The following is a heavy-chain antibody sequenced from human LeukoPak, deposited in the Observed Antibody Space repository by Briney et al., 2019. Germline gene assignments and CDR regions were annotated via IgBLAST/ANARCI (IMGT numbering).Heavy chain of an antibody. CDR2: IYSSGST. V-gene: IGHV4-39*01. CDR1: GGSISSGSYY. J-gene: IGHJ5*02. D-gene: IGHD6-25*01. CDR3: ARHPVAYGSGWPIWWFDP. Sequence: PSETLSLTCTVSGGSISSGSYYWGWIRQPPGKVLEWVGTIYSSGSTYYNPSLKTRVTISVDASKNQFSLKLSSVTAADTAVYYCARHPVAYGSGWPIWWFDPWGQGTLVTVSS.